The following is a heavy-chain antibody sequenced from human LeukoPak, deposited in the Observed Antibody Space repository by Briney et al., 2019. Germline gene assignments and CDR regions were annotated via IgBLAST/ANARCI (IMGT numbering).Heavy chain of an antibody. CDR1: GGTFSSCA. V-gene: IGHV1-69*05. J-gene: IGHJ6*03. CDR2: IIPIFGTA. D-gene: IGHD3-3*01. CDR3: ARVRYDFLSGYPIGNYYYMDV. Sequence: ASVKVSCKASGGTFSSCAISWVRQAAGQGLEWMGGIIPIFGTANYAQKFQGRVTVTTDESTSTAYMELSSLRSEDTAVYYCARVRYDFLSGYPIGNYYYMDVWGKGTTVTVSS.